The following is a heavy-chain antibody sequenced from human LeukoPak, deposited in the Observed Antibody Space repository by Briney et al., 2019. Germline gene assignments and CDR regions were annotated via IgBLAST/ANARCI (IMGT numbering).Heavy chain of an antibody. CDR3: ARAPKPYCSGGSCYPFDY. CDR2: INPSGGST. D-gene: IGHD2-15*01. CDR1: GYTFTSYY. V-gene: IGHV1-46*01. J-gene: IGHJ4*02. Sequence: ASVKVSCKASGYTFTSYYMHWVRQAPGQGLEWMGIINPSGGSTSYAQKFQGRVTMTRDTSTSTVYMEQSSLRSEDTAVYYCARAPKPYCSGGSCYPFDYWGQGTLVTVSS.